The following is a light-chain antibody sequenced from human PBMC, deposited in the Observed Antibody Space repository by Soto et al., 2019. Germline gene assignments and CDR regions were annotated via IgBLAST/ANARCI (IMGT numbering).Light chain of an antibody. CDR3: QQYNDWPPIT. CDR1: QGVSPN. Sequence: EIVLTQSPGTLSLSPGETATLSCRASQGVSPNLAWYQQKPGQAPRLLIYDASTRATGIPARFSGSGSGTEFTLTISSLQSEDFAVYYCQQYNDWPPITFGQGTRLEIK. V-gene: IGKV3-15*01. J-gene: IGKJ5*01. CDR2: DAS.